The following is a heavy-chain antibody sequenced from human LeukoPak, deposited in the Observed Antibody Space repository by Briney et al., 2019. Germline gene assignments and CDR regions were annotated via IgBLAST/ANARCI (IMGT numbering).Heavy chain of an antibody. V-gene: IGHV3-11*01. CDR2: ISSSGSTI. D-gene: IGHD5-24*01. J-gene: IGHJ4*02. CDR3: ARRRDGYNPFDY. Sequence: GGSLRLSCAASGFTYSDYYMSWIRQAPGKGLEWVSYISSSGSTIYYADSVKGRFTISRDNAKKSLYLQMNSLRAEDTAVYYCARRRDGYNPFDYWGQGTLVTVSS. CDR1: GFTYSDYY.